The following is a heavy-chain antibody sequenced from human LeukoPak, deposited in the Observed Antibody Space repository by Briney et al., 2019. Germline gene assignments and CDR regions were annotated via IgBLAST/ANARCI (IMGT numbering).Heavy chain of an antibody. V-gene: IGHV3-23*01. J-gene: IGHJ5*02. CDR1: GFTLSSYA. CDR2: ISGSGGST. Sequence: GGSLRLSCAASGFTLSSYAMSWVRQAPGKGLEWVSAISGSGGSTYYADSVKGRFTISRDNSKNTLYLQMNSLRAEDTAVYYCAKDTDGNIVVVPAAIPDWFDPWGQGTLVTASS. CDR3: AKDTDGNIVVVPAAIPDWFDP. D-gene: IGHD2-2*01.